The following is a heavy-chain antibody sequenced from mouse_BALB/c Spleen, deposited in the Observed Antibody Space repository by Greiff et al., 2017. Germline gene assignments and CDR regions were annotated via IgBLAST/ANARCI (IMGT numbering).Heavy chain of an antibody. CDR3: AREGTMPFDY. CDR2: ISYDGSN. D-gene: IGHD1-1*02. V-gene: IGHV3-6*02. J-gene: IGHJ2*01. CDR1: GYSITSGYY. Sequence: DVKLVESGPGLVKPSQSLSLTCSVTGYSITSGYYWNWIRQFPGNKLEWMGYISYDGSNNYNPSLKNRISITRDTSKNQFFLKLNSVTTEDTATYYGAREGTMPFDYWGQGTTLTVSS.